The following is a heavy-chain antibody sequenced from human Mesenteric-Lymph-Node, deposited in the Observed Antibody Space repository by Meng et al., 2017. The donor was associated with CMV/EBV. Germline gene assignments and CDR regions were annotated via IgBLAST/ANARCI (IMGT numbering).Heavy chain of an antibody. CDR3: AHSDSSGYYYVLDY. CDR1: GFSLSTSGVG. Sequence: SGFSLSTSGVGVGWIRQPPGKALEWLALIYWNDDKRYSPSLKSRLTITKDTSKNQVVLTMTNMDPVDTATYYCAHSDSSGYYYVLDYWGQGTLVTVSS. D-gene: IGHD3-22*01. CDR2: IYWNDDK. V-gene: IGHV2-5*01. J-gene: IGHJ4*02.